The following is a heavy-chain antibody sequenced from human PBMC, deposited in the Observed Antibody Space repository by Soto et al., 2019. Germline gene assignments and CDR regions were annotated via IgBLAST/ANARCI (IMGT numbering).Heavy chain of an antibody. CDR2: INPSGGST. CDR3: ARAGYCSSTSCYDAFDI. J-gene: IGHJ3*02. CDR1: GYTFTSYY. V-gene: IGHV1-46*03. Sequence: ASVKVSCKASGYTFTSYYMHWVRQAPGQGLEWMGIINPSGGSTSYAQKFQGRVTMTRDTSTSTVYMELSSLRSEDTAVYYFARAGYCSSTSCYDAFDIWGQGTMVTVSS. D-gene: IGHD2-2*01.